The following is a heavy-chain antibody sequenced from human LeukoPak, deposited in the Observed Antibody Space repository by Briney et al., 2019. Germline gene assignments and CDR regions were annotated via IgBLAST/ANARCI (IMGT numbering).Heavy chain of an antibody. Sequence: VSVKVSCKASGYTFTGYFMHWVRQAPGQGLEWMGWINPNSGGTNYAQKFQGRVTMTRDTSISTAYMDLSRLRSDDTAVYYCARDRYYDSTGCDYWGQGTLVTVSS. J-gene: IGHJ4*02. CDR3: ARDRYYDSTGCDY. V-gene: IGHV1-2*02. D-gene: IGHD3-22*01. CDR2: INPNSGGT. CDR1: GYTFTGYF.